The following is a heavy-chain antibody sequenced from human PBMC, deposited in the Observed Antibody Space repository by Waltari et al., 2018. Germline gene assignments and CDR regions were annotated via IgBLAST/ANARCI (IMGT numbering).Heavy chain of an antibody. Sequence: EVQLVESGGGLVQPGGSLRLSCAASGFSFSDYWLSWVRQAPGNGVGWVASKKKGVSEHKFMDSVKGRFTTSTDSAKNSLYLQMNSRRVEDTAVYYCARWRWHQSEFDSWGQGTLVTVSP. J-gene: IGHJ4*02. CDR1: GFSFSDYW. CDR2: KKKGVSEH. V-gene: IGHV3-7*04. CDR3: ARWRWHQSEFDS. D-gene: IGHD3-3*01.